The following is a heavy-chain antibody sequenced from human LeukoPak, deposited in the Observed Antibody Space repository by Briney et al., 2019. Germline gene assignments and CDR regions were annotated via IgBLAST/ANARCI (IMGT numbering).Heavy chain of an antibody. CDR1: GYTFTSYA. CDR3: ARDSHVLYRSASVRNWFGP. CDR2: INAGNGNT. Sequence: GASVTVSCKASGYTFTSYAMHWVRQAPGQRLEWMGWINAGNGNTKYSQKFQGRVTITRDTSASTAYMELSSLRSEDTAVYYCARDSHVLYRSASVRNWFGPWGQGTLATVSS. V-gene: IGHV1-3*01. J-gene: IGHJ5*02. D-gene: IGHD2/OR15-2a*01.